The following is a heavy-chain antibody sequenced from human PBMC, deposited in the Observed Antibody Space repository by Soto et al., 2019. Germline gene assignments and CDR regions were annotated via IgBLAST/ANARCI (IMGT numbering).Heavy chain of an antibody. CDR1: GYTFTTYG. CDR2: IGAYNGNT. D-gene: IGHD1-1*01. J-gene: IGHJ4*01. Sequence: ASVKVSCKASGYTFTTYGISWVRQAPGQGLEWMGWIGAYNGNTNFAQKLQGRVTMTTATSTSTVYMELSSLTSDDTAVYYCTRPLRATAGTTFYYWGQGSLVTVSS. V-gene: IGHV1-18*01. CDR3: TRPLRATAGTTFYY.